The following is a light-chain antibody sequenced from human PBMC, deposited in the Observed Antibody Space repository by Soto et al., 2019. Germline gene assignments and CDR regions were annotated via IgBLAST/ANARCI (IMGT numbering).Light chain of an antibody. J-gene: IGLJ2*01. CDR1: SFNVGGNT. CDR2: SNN. CDR3: AAWDDGLNGVV. Sequence: QSVLTQPPSASGTPGQRVTISCSGSSFNVGGNTVNWYQQVTGTAPKLLINSNNQRPSGVPDRFSGSKSGTSASLAISGLQSEDEADYYCAAWDDGLNGVVFGGGTK. V-gene: IGLV1-44*01.